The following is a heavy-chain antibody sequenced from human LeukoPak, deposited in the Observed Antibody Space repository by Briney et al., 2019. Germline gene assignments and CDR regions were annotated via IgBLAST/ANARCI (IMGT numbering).Heavy chain of an antibody. Sequence: SETLSLTCTVSGGSISSHYWSWIRQPPGKGLEWIGYIYYSGSTNYNPSLKSRVTISIDTSKNQFSLRLSSVTTADTAVYYCAREGGTYDSASGNYFRTGFDYWGQGTLVTVSS. CDR2: IYYSGST. CDR1: GGSISSHY. D-gene: IGHD3-10*01. V-gene: IGHV4-59*11. CDR3: AREGGTYDSASGNYFRTGFDY. J-gene: IGHJ4*02.